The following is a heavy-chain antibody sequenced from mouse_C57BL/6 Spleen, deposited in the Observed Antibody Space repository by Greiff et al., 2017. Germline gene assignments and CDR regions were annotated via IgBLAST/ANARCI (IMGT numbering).Heavy chain of an antibody. V-gene: IGHV1-69*01. CDR3: ARSGNSCDD. Sequence: QVQLQQPGAELVMPGASVKLSCKASGYTFTSYWMHWVKQRPGQGLEWIGEIDPSDSYTNYNQKFKGKSTLTVDKSSSTAYMQLSSLTSEDCAVYYCARSGNSCDDGGQGTTLTVAS. CDR2: IDPSDSYT. J-gene: IGHJ2*01. CDR1: GYTFTSYW. D-gene: IGHD3-1*01.